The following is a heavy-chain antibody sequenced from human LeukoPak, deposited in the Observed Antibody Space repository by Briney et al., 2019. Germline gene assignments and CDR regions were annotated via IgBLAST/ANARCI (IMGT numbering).Heavy chain of an antibody. CDR1: GGTFSSYA. CDR2: IIPIFGTA. CDR3: ARDRLWTPRRAFDI. D-gene: IGHD5-18*01. V-gene: IGHV1-69*05. J-gene: IGHJ3*02. Sequence: ASVKVSCKASGGTFSSYAISWVRQAPGQGLEWMGGIIPIFGTANYAQKFQGRVTITTDESTSTAYMELSSLRSEDTAVYYCARDRLWTPRRAFDIWGQGTMVTVSS.